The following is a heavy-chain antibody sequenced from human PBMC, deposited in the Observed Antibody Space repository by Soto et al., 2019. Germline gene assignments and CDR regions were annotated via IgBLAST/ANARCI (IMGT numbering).Heavy chain of an antibody. CDR2: IYYSGST. V-gene: IGHV4-59*01. Sequence: QVQLQESGPGLVKPSETLSLTCTVSGGSITSYYWSWIRQPPGKGLEWIGYIYYSGSTNYNPSLKSRVTISVDTSKKQFYLKLSSVTAADTAVYYCARAWGGHVEDYWGQGTLVTVSS. D-gene: IGHD3-16*01. J-gene: IGHJ4*02. CDR1: GGSITSYY. CDR3: ARAWGGHVEDY.